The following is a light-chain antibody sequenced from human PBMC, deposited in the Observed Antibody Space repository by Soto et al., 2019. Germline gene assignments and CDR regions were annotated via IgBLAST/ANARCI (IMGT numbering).Light chain of an antibody. CDR1: SSNIGSNT. Sequence: QSVLTQAPSASGTPGQRVTISCSGSSSNIGSNTVNWYQQLPGTAPKLLIYSNNQRPSGVPDRFSGSKSGTSASLAISGLQSADEADYYCAAWDDSLNEVVFGGGTKLTVL. J-gene: IGLJ2*01. CDR2: SNN. CDR3: AAWDDSLNEVV. V-gene: IGLV1-44*01.